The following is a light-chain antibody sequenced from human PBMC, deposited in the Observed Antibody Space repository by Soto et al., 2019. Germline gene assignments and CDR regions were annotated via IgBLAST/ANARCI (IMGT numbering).Light chain of an antibody. Sequence: IVLTQSPATLSLSPGERATLSCRASQSVSRYLAWYQQEPGQAPRLLIYDASNTATGIPARFSGSGAGTDFTLTISSREPEDIPVYYCQQRSNWPLTFGGGTKVEIK. CDR3: QQRSNWPLT. CDR2: DAS. V-gene: IGKV3-11*01. CDR1: QSVSRY. J-gene: IGKJ4*02.